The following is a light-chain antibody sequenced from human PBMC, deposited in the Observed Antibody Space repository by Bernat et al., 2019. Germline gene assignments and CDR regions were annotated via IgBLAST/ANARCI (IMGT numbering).Light chain of an antibody. CDR2: AAS. Sequence: DIQMTQSPSSLSASVGDRVTITCRASQSISTYLNWYQQKPGKAPNLLIYAASSLQSGVPSRFSGSGDGTDFTLTISSLQPEDFATYYCQQSYSAPFTFGPGTKVDIK. CDR1: QSISTY. V-gene: IGKV1-39*01. CDR3: QQSYSAPFT. J-gene: IGKJ3*01.